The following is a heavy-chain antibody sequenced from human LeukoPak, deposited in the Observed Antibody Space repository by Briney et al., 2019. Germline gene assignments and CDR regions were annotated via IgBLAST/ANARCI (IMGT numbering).Heavy chain of an antibody. CDR1: GGTFSSYA. Sequence: SVKVSCKASGGTFSSYAISWVRQAPGQGLEWMGGIIPIFGTANYAQKFQGRVTITADESTSTAYMELSSLRSEDTAVYYCARDAPDPDDSSGYYRFLDYWGQGTLVTVSS. D-gene: IGHD3-22*01. CDR2: IIPIFGTA. V-gene: IGHV1-69*13. J-gene: IGHJ4*02. CDR3: ARDAPDPDDSSGYYRFLDY.